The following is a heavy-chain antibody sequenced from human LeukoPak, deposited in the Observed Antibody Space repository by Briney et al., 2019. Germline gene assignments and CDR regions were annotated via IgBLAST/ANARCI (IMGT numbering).Heavy chain of an antibody. CDR2: IYYSGST. CDR1: GGSISYYY. J-gene: IGHJ5*02. Sequence: SETLSLTCTVSGGSISYYYWSWIRQPPGKGLEWIGYIYYSGSTYYNPSLKSRVTISVDTSKNQFSLKLSSVTAADTAVYYCASTYSSSYPPWGQGTLVTVSS. D-gene: IGHD6-6*01. CDR3: ASTYSSSYPP. V-gene: IGHV4-59*08.